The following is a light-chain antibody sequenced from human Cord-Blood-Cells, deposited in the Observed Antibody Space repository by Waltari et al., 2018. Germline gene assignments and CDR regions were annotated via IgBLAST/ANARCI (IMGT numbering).Light chain of an antibody. CDR3: SSYAGSNNVV. CDR1: SSDVGGYNY. Sequence: QSALTHPPSASGSHGQSVTISCTGTSSDVGGYNYVSWYQQHPGKAPKLMIYEVSKRPSGVPDRFSGSKSGNTASLTVSGLQAEDEADYYCSSYAGSNNVVFGGGTKLTVL. V-gene: IGLV2-8*01. CDR2: EVS. J-gene: IGLJ2*01.